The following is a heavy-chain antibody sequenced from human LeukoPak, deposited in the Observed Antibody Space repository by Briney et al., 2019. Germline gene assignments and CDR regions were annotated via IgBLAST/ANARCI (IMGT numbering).Heavy chain of an antibody. CDR3: ARDTSSSWYYYWSDP. J-gene: IGHJ5*02. D-gene: IGHD6-13*01. CDR2: IIPILGIA. Sequence: ASVKVSCKASGGTFSSYAISWVRQAPGQGLEWMGRIIPILGIANYAQKFQGRVTITADKSTSTAYMELSSLRSEDTAVYYCARDTSSSWYYYWSDPWGQGTLVTVSS. V-gene: IGHV1-69*04. CDR1: GGTFSSYA.